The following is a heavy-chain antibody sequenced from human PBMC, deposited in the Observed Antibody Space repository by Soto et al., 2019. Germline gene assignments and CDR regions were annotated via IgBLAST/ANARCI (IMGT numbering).Heavy chain of an antibody. V-gene: IGHV1-18*01. CDR2: ISSYNGNT. CDR1: GYTFISYG. CDR3: ARDRPTSSIRARDYYYAMDV. J-gene: IGHJ6*02. D-gene: IGHD6-6*01. Sequence: QVQLVQSGAEVKKPGASVKVSCKASGYTFISYGISWVRQAPGQGLEWMGWISSYNGNTNYAQKLQGRVTMTTDTPTSTPYMERRSLRYDDPAVYYCARDRPTSSIRARDYYYAMDVWGQGTTVTVSS.